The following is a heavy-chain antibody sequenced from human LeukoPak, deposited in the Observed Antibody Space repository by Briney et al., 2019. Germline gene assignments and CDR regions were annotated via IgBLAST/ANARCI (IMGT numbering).Heavy chain of an antibody. D-gene: IGHD3-10*01. CDR1: GGSISSSNW. CDR2: IYHSGST. V-gene: IGHV4-4*02. J-gene: IGHJ3*02. Sequence: PSGTLSLTCAVSGGSISSSNWWSWVRQPPGKGLEWIGEIYHSGSTNCNPSLKSRVTISVDKSKNQFSLKLSSVTAADTAVYYCARVDSPGFYYGSGSSTNDAFDIWGQGTMVTVSS. CDR3: ARVDSPGFYYGSGSSTNDAFDI.